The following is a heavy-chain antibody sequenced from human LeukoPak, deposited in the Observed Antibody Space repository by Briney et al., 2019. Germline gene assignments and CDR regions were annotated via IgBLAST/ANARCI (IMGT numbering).Heavy chain of an antibody. CDR2: ISWNSGSI. Sequence: GGSLRLSCAASGFTFDGYAMHWVRQAPGKGLEWVSGISWNSGSIGYADSVKGRFTISRDNAKNSLYLQMNSLGAEDTALYYCAKVEYSSSWIDAFDIWGQGTMVTVSS. D-gene: IGHD6-13*01. CDR1: GFTFDGYA. J-gene: IGHJ3*02. V-gene: IGHV3-9*01. CDR3: AKVEYSSSWIDAFDI.